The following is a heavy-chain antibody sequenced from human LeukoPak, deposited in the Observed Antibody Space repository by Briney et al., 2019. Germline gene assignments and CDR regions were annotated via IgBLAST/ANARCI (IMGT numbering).Heavy chain of an antibody. D-gene: IGHD6-13*01. CDR1: GGTYSSYA. Sequence: SVKVSCKASGGTYSSYAISWVRQAPGQGLEWMGGIIPIFGTANYAQKFQGRVTITTDESTSTAYMELSSLRSEDTAVYYCARHMGIAAPFDYWGQGTLVTVSS. CDR3: ARHMGIAAPFDY. V-gene: IGHV1-69*05. J-gene: IGHJ4*02. CDR2: IIPIFGTA.